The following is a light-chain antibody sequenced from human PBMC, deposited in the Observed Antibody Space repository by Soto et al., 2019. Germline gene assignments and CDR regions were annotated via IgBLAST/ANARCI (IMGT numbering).Light chain of an antibody. CDR2: EVT. J-gene: IGLJ1*01. V-gene: IGLV2-14*01. CDR1: GXDVGGSDY. Sequence: QSVLAQPDSVSGSPGQTITISCTGNGXDVGGSDYASWYQHHTGKAPKVKIYEVTNRPSGVSNRFSGSKSCNTASLTISGLLAEVVADYYCSSYLISCTSVFGTGTNVTVL. CDR3: SSYLISCTSV.